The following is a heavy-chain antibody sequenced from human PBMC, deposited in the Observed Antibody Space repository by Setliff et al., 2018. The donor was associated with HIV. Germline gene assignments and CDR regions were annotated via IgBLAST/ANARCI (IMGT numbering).Heavy chain of an antibody. Sequence: ASVKVSCKASGYTISSYVMHWVRQAPGQRLEWIGWINTVNGNRKYSQEFQGRITITMDTSANTVYMEVSSLRSEDMAVYYCAREGATAGLDLDYWGPGTLVTVPQ. CDR1: GYTISSYV. J-gene: IGHJ4*02. D-gene: IGHD6-13*01. CDR2: INTVNGNR. CDR3: AREGATAGLDLDY. V-gene: IGHV1-3*03.